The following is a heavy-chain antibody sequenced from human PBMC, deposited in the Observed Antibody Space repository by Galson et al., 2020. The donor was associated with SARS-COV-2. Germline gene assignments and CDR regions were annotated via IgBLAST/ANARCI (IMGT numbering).Heavy chain of an antibody. J-gene: IGHJ3*01. Sequence: GVSLKISCAASGVTFSSYAMSWVRQAPGKGLEWVSGISGSGGTTYYTDSVKGRFTISRDNTKSTVFLQMNSLSAEDTAVYYCAKTGSDFWSGYTEAFDVWGQGTMVTVSS. CDR1: GVTFSSYA. V-gene: IGHV3-23*01. D-gene: IGHD3-3*01. CDR3: AKTGSDFWSGYTEAFDV. CDR2: ISGSGGTT.